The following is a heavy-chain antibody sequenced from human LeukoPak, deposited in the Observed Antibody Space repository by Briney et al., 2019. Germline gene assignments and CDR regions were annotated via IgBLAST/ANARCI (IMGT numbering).Heavy chain of an antibody. J-gene: IGHJ6*02. Sequence: TSETLSLTCTVSGGSISSYYWSWIRQPPGKGLEWIGYIYYSGSTNYNPSLKSRVTISVDTSKNQFSLKLSSVTAADTAVYYCASGYVWGSYPTGYYYYYGMDVWGQGTTVTVSS. D-gene: IGHD3-16*02. CDR3: ASGYVWGSYPTGYYYYYGMDV. V-gene: IGHV4-59*01. CDR2: IYYSGST. CDR1: GGSISSYY.